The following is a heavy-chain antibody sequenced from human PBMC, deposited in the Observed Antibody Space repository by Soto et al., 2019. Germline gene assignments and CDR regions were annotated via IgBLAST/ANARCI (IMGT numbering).Heavy chain of an antibody. Sequence: GGSLRLSCAASGFTFSNYDMNWVRQAPGKGLEWVSLITGSGGGTFYADSVKGRFTISRDDSKNTLYLEMNSLNTEDTAVYYCTADLPDWGAYAFAYWGQGILVTVSS. V-gene: IGHV3-23*01. D-gene: IGHD3-16*01. CDR3: TADLPDWGAYAFAY. CDR2: ITGSGGGT. CDR1: GFTFSNYD. J-gene: IGHJ4*02.